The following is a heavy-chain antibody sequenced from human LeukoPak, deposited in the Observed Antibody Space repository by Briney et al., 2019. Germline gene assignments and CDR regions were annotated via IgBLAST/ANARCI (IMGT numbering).Heavy chain of an antibody. CDR2: IYYSGNT. CDR3: ARHHDYKRCCYYGMDV. V-gene: IGHV4-39*01. J-gene: IGHJ6*02. CDR1: GGSISSRSYY. D-gene: IGHD4-11*01. Sequence: PSETLSLTFTVSGGSISSRSYYSGWIRQPPGNGLEWIGRIYYSGNTYYNPSLKSRVTISVDTSTNQFSLKRSSVTAADTAVYYCARHHDYKRCCYYGMDVWGQGTTVTVSS.